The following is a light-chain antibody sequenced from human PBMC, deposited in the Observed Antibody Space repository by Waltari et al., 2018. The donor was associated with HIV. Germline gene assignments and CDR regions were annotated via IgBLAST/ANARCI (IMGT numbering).Light chain of an antibody. Sequence: QSALTQPRSVSESPGQSVTISCTGTNSDVGSYNYVSLYQQHPGKAPKLIIYDINKRPAVVPERFSGAKCGNMASLAISGLQAEDEADYYCCSYAYGYTWIFGGGTKLTVL. CDR2: DIN. J-gene: IGLJ2*01. CDR3: CSYAYGYTWI. CDR1: NSDVGSYNY. V-gene: IGLV2-11*01.